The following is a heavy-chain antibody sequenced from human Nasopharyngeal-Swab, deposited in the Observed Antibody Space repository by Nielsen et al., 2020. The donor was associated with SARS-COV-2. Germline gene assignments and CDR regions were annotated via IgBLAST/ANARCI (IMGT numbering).Heavy chain of an antibody. J-gene: IGHJ6*02. D-gene: IGHD2-15*01. CDR2: INTNTGNP. CDR3: ARVNVVYYYYGMDV. Sequence: WVRQAPGQGLEWMGWINTNTGNPTYAQGFTGRFVLSLDTSVSTAYLQISSLKAEDTAVYYCARVNVVYYYYGMDVWGQRTTVTVSS. V-gene: IGHV7-4-1*02.